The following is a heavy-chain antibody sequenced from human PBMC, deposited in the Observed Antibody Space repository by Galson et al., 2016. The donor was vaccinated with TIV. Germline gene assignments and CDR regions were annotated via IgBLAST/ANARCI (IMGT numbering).Heavy chain of an antibody. CDR3: AREGHYSSSSPGYYFDY. Sequence: SLRLSCAASGFTFSTYGMHWVRQAPGKGLERVAFMWSDGRNLDYADSVKGRFTISRDNSKNTLYLQINSLSAEDTAVYYCAREGHYSSSSPGYYFDYWGQGTLVTVSS. D-gene: IGHD6-6*01. V-gene: IGHV3-33*01. CDR2: MWSDGRNL. CDR1: GFTFSTYG. J-gene: IGHJ4*02.